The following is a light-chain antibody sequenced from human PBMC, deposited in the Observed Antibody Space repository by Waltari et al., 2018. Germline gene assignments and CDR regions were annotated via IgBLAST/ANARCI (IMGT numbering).Light chain of an antibody. CDR2: KAS. Sequence: DIQMTQSPSTVPASVGDRVTITCRASQNIDKGLAWYQVKPGKAPKLLIYKASTLESGVPSRFSGSGFETEFSLIIDSLQPEDFATYYCQQYRTSSPTFGQGTRLDIK. J-gene: IGKJ2*01. V-gene: IGKV1-5*03. CDR1: QNIDKG. CDR3: QQYRTSSPT.